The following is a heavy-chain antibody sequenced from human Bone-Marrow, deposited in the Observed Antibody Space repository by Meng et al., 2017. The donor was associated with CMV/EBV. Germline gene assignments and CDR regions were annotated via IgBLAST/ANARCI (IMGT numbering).Heavy chain of an antibody. V-gene: IGHV4-31*02. D-gene: IGHD3-10*01. J-gene: IGHJ4*02. CDR3: ARERFGELIFFFDY. Sequence: SGGSISSGGYYCSWIRQHPGKGLEWIGYIYYSGSTYYNPSLKSRVTISVDTSKNQFSLKLSSVTAADTAVYYCARERFGELIFFFDYWGQGTLVTVSS. CDR1: GGSISSGGYY. CDR2: IYYSGST.